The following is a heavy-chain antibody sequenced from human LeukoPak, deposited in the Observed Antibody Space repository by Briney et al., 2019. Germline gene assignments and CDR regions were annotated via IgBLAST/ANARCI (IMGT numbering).Heavy chain of an antibody. J-gene: IGHJ6*03. CDR2: ISSSSSCI. D-gene: IGHD6-13*01. CDR3: ARTAIAAAGTQYYYMDV. Sequence: GGSLRLSCAASGFTFSSYSMNWVRQAPGKGLEWVSSISSSSSCIYYADSVKGRFTISRDNAKNSLYLQMNSLRAEDTAVYYCARTAIAAAGTQYYYMDVWGKGTTVTVSS. CDR1: GFTFSSYS. V-gene: IGHV3-21*01.